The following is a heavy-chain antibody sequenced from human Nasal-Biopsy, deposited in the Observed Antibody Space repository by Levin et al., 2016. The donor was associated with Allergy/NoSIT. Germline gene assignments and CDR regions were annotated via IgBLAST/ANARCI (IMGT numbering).Heavy chain of an antibody. Sequence: GESLKISCTASGFTFSSYWMSWVRLIPGKGLVCVARIRGDGSVTQYADSVKGRFTISRDNAKNTLFLQMNSLSGEDMAIYYCARDVGHCVGGSCGSWGQGTLVTVSS. D-gene: IGHD2-15*01. CDR3: ARDVGHCVGGSCGS. CDR2: IRGDGSVT. J-gene: IGHJ5*02. CDR1: GFTFSSYW. V-gene: IGHV3-74*01.